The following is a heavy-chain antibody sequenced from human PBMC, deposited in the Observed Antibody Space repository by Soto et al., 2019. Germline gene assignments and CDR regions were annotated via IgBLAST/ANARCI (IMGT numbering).Heavy chain of an antibody. Sequence: QVQLVESGGGVVQPGRSLRLSCAASGFMFSNHGMHWVRQAPGKGLEWVAVIWSDGNNRYYADSVKGRFTISRDNSKNTLYLQMNSLRAEDTAVYYCVRGDNWNDEASDYWGQGTLVTASS. CDR3: VRGDNWNDEASDY. CDR2: IWSDGNNR. D-gene: IGHD1-1*01. V-gene: IGHV3-33*01. J-gene: IGHJ4*02. CDR1: GFMFSNHG.